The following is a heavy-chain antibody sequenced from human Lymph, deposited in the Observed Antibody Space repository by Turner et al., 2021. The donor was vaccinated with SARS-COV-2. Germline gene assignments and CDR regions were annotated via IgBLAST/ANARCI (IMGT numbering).Heavy chain of an antibody. CDR2: INPNRGGT. Sequence: QVQLVQSGAEVKKPGASVKVSCQASGYTFTAYYMHWVRQAPGQGREWMGWINPNRGGTNYAQKFQGRVTMTRDTSISTAYMELSRLTSDDTAVYYCAREGVTVSGYYYGMDVWGQGTTVTVSS. CDR1: GYTFTAYY. D-gene: IGHD4-17*01. CDR3: AREGVTVSGYYYGMDV. V-gene: IGHV1-2*02. J-gene: IGHJ6*02.